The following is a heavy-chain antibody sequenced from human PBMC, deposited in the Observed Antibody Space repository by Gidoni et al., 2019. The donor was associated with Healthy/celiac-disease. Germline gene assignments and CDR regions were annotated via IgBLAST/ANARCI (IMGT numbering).Heavy chain of an antibody. J-gene: IGHJ6*02. CDR3: AKLGVAVPAAMPYYYYGMDV. CDR1: GFTFSSYA. V-gene: IGHV3-23*01. Sequence: EVQLLESGGGLVQPGGSLRLSCSASGFTFSSYAFDWVRQAPGKGLEWVSAISGSGGSTYDADSVKGRFTISRDNSKNTLYLQMNSLRAEDTAVYYCAKLGVAVPAAMPYYYYGMDVWGQGTTVTVSS. D-gene: IGHD2-2*01. CDR2: ISGSGGST.